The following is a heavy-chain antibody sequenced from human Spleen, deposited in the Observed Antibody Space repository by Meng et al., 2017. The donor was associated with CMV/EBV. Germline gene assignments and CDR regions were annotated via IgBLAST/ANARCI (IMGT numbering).Heavy chain of an antibody. CDR2: ISDSGST. J-gene: IGHJ5*02. Sequence: SETLSLTCALYGGSFSDYYWGWIRQPPGKGLEWIGEISDSGSTPYSPSLKSRVTISFDTSKNQFSLKLTSLTAADTAVYYCARKGGWSLPWFDPWGQGTLVTVSS. V-gene: IGHV4-34*01. CDR1: GGSFSDYY. D-gene: IGHD2-15*01. CDR3: ARKGGWSLPWFDP.